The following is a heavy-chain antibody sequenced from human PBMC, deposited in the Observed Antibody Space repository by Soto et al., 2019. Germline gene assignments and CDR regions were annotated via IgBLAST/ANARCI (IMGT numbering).Heavy chain of an antibody. CDR1: GGSLSSGSYD. CDR3: ATARLRYFDWLLSHYGMDV. CDR2: IYYSGST. J-gene: IGHJ6*02. D-gene: IGHD3-9*01. Sequence: XTLSLPCTVSGGSLSSGSYDWSWIRQPPGKGLEWIGYIYYSGSTNYNPSLKSRVTISVDTSKNQFSLKLSSVTAADTALYYCATARLRYFDWLLSHYGMDVWGQGTTGTVSS. V-gene: IGHV4-61*01.